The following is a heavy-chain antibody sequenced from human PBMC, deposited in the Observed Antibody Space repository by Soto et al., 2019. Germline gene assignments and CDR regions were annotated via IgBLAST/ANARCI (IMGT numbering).Heavy chain of an antibody. CDR2: ISGSGGST. V-gene: IGHV3-23*01. Sequence: EVQLLESRGGLVQPGGSLRLSCAASGFTFSSYAMSWVRQAPGKGLEWVSAISGSGGSTYYADSVKGRFTISRDNSKNTLYLQMNSLRAEDTAVYYCAKPIGYCSGGSCYLFDYWGQGTLVTVSS. J-gene: IGHJ4*02. D-gene: IGHD2-15*01. CDR3: AKPIGYCSGGSCYLFDY. CDR1: GFTFSSYA.